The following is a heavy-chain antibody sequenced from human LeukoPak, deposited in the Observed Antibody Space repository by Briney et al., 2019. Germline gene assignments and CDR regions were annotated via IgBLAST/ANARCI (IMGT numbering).Heavy chain of an antibody. D-gene: IGHD5-12*01. CDR2: VFTSGSP. V-gene: IGHV4-61*02. CDR3: AREARDILEPAAFDI. Sequence: PSQTLSLTCNVSVGSISSGTHYWTWIRQPVGKGLEWLGRVFTSGSPTYNSSLKSRLTISMDKSKNQFSLKLTSVTAADTAVYYCAREARDILEPAAFDIWGQGTMVTVSS. CDR1: VGSISSGTHY. J-gene: IGHJ3*02.